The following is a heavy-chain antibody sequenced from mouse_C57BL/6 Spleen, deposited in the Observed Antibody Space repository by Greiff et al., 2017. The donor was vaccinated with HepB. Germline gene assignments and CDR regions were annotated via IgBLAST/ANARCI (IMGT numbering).Heavy chain of an antibody. CDR1: GYTFTEYT. J-gene: IGHJ3*01. CDR2: FYPGSGSI. D-gene: IGHD1-1*01. V-gene: IGHV1-62-2*01. CDR3: ARHEDRFTTVVEKGFAY. Sequence: QVQLKESGAELVKPGASVKLSCKASGYTFTEYTIHWVKQRSGQGLEWIGWFYPGSGSIKYNEKFKDKATLTADKSSSTVYMELSRLTSEDSAVYFCARHEDRFTTVVEKGFAYWGQGTLVTVSA.